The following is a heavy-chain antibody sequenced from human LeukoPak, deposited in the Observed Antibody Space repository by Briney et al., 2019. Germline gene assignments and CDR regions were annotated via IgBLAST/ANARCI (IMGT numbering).Heavy chain of an antibody. CDR1: EYTFTSYY. D-gene: IGHD6-6*01. V-gene: IGHV1-2*02. CDR2: INPNSGGT. J-gene: IGHJ6*03. CDR3: ARITGRQLVYYYYMDV. Sequence: ASVKVSCKASEYTFTSYYMHWVRQAPGQGLEWVGWINPNSGGTSYAQKFQGRATMTTDTSTSTAYMELRSLRSDDTAVYYCARITGRQLVYYYYMDVWGKGTTVTVSS.